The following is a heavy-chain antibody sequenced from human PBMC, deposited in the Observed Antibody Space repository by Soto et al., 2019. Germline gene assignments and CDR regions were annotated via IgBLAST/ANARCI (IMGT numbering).Heavy chain of an antibody. J-gene: IGHJ4*02. CDR3: AKTGGYDDKNYFDY. CDR1: GGSISSGDYY. V-gene: IGHV4-31*03. Sequence: SETLSLTCTVSGGSISSGDYYWSWIRQHPGKGLEWIGYIYYSGSTYYNPSLKSRVTISVDTSKNQFSLYLQMNSLRAEDTALYYCAKTGGYDDKNYFDYWGQGTLVTVSS. D-gene: IGHD5-12*01. CDR2: IYYSGST.